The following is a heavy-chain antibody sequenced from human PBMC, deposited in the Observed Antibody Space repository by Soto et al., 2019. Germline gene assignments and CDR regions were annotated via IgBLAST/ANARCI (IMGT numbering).Heavy chain of an antibody. CDR3: AREHALTIFGVVIIAQYYYYGMDV. CDR2: LSNDGSNK. J-gene: IGHJ6*02. V-gene: IGHV3-30*03. D-gene: IGHD3-3*01. CDR1: GFSFSTYG. Sequence: PGESLKISCAASGFSFSTYGMHWVRQAPGKGLEWVAFLSNDGSNKYYADSVKGRFTISRDNSKNTLYLQMNSLRAEDTAVYYCAREHALTIFGVVIIAQYYYYGMDVWGQGTTVTVSS.